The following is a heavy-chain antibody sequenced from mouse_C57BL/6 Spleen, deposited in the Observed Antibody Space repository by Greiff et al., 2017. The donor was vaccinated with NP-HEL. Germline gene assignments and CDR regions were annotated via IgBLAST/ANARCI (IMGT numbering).Heavy chain of an antibody. CDR1: GYTFTSYW. J-gene: IGHJ2*01. V-gene: IGHV1-69*01. D-gene: IGHD2-5*01. Sequence: VQLQQSGAELVMPGASVKLSCKASGYTFTSYWMHWVKQRPGPGLEWIGEIDPSDSYTNYNQKFKGKSTLTVDKSSSTAYMQLSSLTSEDSAVYYCARSSNSRYFDYWGQGTTLTVSS. CDR3: ARSSNSRYFDY. CDR2: IDPSDSYT.